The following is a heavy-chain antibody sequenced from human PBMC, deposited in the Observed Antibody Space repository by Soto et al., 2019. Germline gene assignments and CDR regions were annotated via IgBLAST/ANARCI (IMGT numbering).Heavy chain of an antibody. CDR2: IYYSGST. J-gene: IGHJ4*02. Sequence: SETLSLTCTVSGGSISSYYWSWIRQPPGKGLEWIGYIYYSGSTNYNPSLKSRVTISVDTSKNPFSLKLSSVTAADTAVYYCARGYFDWLLPFDYWGQGTLVTVSS. D-gene: IGHD3-9*01. CDR3: ARGYFDWLLPFDY. CDR1: GGSISSYY. V-gene: IGHV4-59*01.